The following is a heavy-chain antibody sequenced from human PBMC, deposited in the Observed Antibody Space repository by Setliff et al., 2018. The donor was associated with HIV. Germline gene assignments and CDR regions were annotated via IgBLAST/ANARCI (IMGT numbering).Heavy chain of an antibody. CDR3: ARVADRNYDFWSAYEY. CDR2: ITPNGDDT. D-gene: IGHD3-3*01. J-gene: IGHJ4*02. V-gene: IGHV1-2*02. Sequence: ASVKVSCKASADIFNAYYIHWVRQAPGQGLEWMGWITPNGDDTNYSQKFEGRVTLARDTSIATAYMELRSLTSDDTAVYYCARVADRNYDFWSAYEYWGQGTLVTVSS. CDR1: ADIFNAYY.